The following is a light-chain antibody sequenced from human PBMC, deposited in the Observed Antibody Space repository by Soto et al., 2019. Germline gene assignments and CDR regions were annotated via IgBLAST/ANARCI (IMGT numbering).Light chain of an antibody. J-gene: IGKJ1*01. CDR1: QSVGSSY. CDR3: QQYTTSSWT. Sequence: PGDSATLSCRASQSVGSSYLAWYQQKPGQAPRVLIYGTSSSATGIPARFSGSGSGTDFTLTISSLEPEDFAVYYCQQYTTSSWTFGQGTKVDIK. CDR2: GTS. V-gene: IGKV3-20*01.